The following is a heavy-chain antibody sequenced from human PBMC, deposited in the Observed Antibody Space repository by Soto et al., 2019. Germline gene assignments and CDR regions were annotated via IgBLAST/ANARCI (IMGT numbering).Heavy chain of an antibody. D-gene: IGHD6-13*01. V-gene: IGHV3-43*01. CDR2: ISWDGGST. Sequence: GGFLRLSCAASGFTFDDYTMHWVRQAPGKGLEWVSLISWDGGSTYYADSVKGRFTISRDNSKNSLYLQMNSLRTEDTALYYCAKDSSSSAGYYYYYGMDVWGQGTTVTVSS. CDR1: GFTFDDYT. J-gene: IGHJ6*02. CDR3: AKDSSSSAGYYYYYGMDV.